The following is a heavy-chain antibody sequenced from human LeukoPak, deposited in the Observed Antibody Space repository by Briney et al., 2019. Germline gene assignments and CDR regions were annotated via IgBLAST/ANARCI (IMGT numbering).Heavy chain of an antibody. Sequence: PLETLSLTCAVYGGSFSGYYWSWIRQPPGKGLEWIGEINHSGSTDYNPSLKSRVTISVDTSKNQFSLKLSSVTAADTAVYYCGRYQLLNPDAFDIWGQGTMVTVSS. CDR2: INHSGST. V-gene: IGHV4-34*01. CDR3: GRYQLLNPDAFDI. J-gene: IGHJ3*02. D-gene: IGHD2-2*02. CDR1: GGSFSGYY.